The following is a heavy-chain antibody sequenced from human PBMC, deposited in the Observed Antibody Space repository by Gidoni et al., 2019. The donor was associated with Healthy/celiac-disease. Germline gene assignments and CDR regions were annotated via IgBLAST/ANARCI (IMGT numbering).Heavy chain of an antibody. CDR3: ARSGLEQWLGYAFDI. CDR1: GYTFTSYY. Sequence: QVQLVQSRAAVKKPGASVKVACKASGYTFTSYYINWVRQATGQGLEWMGWMNPNSGNTGYAQKCQGRVTITRNTSIRTAYMELSSLRSEDTAVYYCARSGLEQWLGYAFDIWGQGTMVTVSS. D-gene: IGHD6-19*01. J-gene: IGHJ3*02. V-gene: IGHV1-8*01. CDR2: MNPNSGNT.